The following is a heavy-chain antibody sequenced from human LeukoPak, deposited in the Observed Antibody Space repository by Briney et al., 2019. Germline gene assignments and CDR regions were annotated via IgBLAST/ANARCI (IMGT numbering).Heavy chain of an antibody. V-gene: IGHV1-2*02. Sequence: ASVKVSCKASGYTFTGYYMHWVRQAPGQGLEWMGWINPNSGGTNYAQKFQGRVTMTRDTSISTAYMELSRLRSDDTAVYYCATETQHWSHYYDSSGRAFNIWGQGTMVTVSS. J-gene: IGHJ3*02. D-gene: IGHD3-22*01. CDR1: GYTFTGYY. CDR3: ATETQHWSHYYDSSGRAFNI. CDR2: INPNSGGT.